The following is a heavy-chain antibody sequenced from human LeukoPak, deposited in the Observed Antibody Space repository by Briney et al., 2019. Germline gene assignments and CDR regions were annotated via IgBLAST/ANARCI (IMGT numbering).Heavy chain of an antibody. CDR2: IYTSGST. CDR3: ARDPSSAYHGDPHYYYGMDV. V-gene: IGHV4-61*02. D-gene: IGHD4-17*01. Sequence: SETLSLTCTVSGGSISSGSYYWSWIRQPAGKGLEWIGRIYTSGSTNYNPSLKSRVTISVDTSKNQFSLKLSSVTAADTAVYYCARDPSSAYHGDPHYYYGMDVWGQGTTVIVSS. J-gene: IGHJ6*02. CDR1: GGSISSGSYY.